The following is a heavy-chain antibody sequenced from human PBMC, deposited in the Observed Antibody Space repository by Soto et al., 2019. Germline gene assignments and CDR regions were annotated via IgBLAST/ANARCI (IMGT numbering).Heavy chain of an antibody. CDR1: GYTFTSYG. J-gene: IGHJ5*02. D-gene: IGHD6-19*01. CDR2: ISAYNGNT. CDR3: ARTFISKRLVGNWFDP. V-gene: IGHV1-18*01. Sequence: ASVQGSCKASGYTFTSYGISCVRQAPGQGLEWMGWISAYNGNTNYAQKLQGRGPMTTDTSTSTAFMELRSLRPGDTAVYYCARTFISKRLVGNWFDPRGQGTL.